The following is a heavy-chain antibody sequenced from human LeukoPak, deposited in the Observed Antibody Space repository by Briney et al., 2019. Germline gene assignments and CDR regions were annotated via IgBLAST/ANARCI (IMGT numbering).Heavy chain of an antibody. V-gene: IGHV3-15*01. CDR1: GFTFNHAW. CDR3: TTIGSSRYYYYFDY. D-gene: IGHD3-22*01. CDR2: IKSKTDRGAT. J-gene: IGHJ4*02. Sequence: GGSLRLSCAASGFTFNHAWMSWVRQAPGEGLEWVGRIKSKTDRGATDYAAPVKGRFTISRDDSKNTLYLQMDSLKTEDTAVYYCTTIGSSRYYYYFDYWGQGSLVTVSS.